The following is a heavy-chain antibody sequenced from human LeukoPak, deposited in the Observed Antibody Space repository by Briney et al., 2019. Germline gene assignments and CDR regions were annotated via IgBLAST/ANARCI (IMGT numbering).Heavy chain of an antibody. CDR2: INTNTGNP. CDR3: ARVFPYYDFWSGFSLYWDHYYYMDV. V-gene: IGHV7-4-1*02. D-gene: IGHD3-3*01. CDR1: GYTFTSYA. Sequence: ASVKVSCKASGYTFTSYAMNWVRQAPGQGLEWMGWINTNTGNPTYAQGFTGRFVFSLDTSVSTAYLQISSLKAEDTAVYYCARVFPYYDFWSGFSLYWDHYYYMDVWGKGTTVTVSS. J-gene: IGHJ6*03.